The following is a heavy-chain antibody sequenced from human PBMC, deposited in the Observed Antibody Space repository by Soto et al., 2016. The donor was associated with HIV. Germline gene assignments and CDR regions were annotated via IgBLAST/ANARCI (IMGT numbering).Heavy chain of an antibody. V-gene: IGHV3-20*04. D-gene: IGHD3-9*01. J-gene: IGHJ4*02. CDR1: GFTFDDYG. CDR2: INWNGGST. Sequence: EVQLVESGGGVVRPGGSLRLSCAASGFTFDDYGMSWVRQAPGKGLEWVSGINWNGGSTGYADSVKGRFTISRDNAKNSLYLQMNSLRAEDTALYYCARVRVYYDILTATDYFDYWGQGTLVTVSS. CDR3: ARVRVYYDILTATDYFDY.